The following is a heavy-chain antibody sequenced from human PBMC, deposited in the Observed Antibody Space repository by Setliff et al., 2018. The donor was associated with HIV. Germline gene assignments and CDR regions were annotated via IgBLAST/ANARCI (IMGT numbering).Heavy chain of an antibody. CDR2: ISPYNGHT. V-gene: IGHV1-18*01. CDR1: GYTFTTND. D-gene: IGHD4-17*01. Sequence: ASVKFSCKASGYTFTTNDITWVRQAPGQGLEWLGWISPYNGHTNFAQKFQGRVTMTTDTATSTAYMEVRSLRSDDTAVYYCARTDYGGNSGGNYFDYWGQGSLVTVSS. J-gene: IGHJ4*02. CDR3: ARTDYGGNSGGNYFDY.